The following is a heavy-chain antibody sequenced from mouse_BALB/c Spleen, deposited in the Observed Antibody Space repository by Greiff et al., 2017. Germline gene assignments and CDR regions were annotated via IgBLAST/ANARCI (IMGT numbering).Heavy chain of an antibody. CDR1: GYNFTSYW. CDR2: IYPGSGST. D-gene: IGHD1-1*01. CDR3: ARGGVITTNY. V-gene: IGHV1-55*01. J-gene: IGHJ2*01. Sequence: QVQLKQPGAELVKPGTSVKLSCKASGYNFTSYWINWVKLRPGQGLEWIGDIYPGSGSTNYNEKFKSKATLTVDTSSSTAYMQLSSLASEDSALYYCARGGVITTNYWGQGTTLTVSS.